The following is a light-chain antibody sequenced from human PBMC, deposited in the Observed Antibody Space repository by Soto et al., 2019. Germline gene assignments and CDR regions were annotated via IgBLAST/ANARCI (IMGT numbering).Light chain of an antibody. CDR1: QSISSW. V-gene: IGKV1-5*03. J-gene: IGKJ4*01. CDR3: QQYGSSPQT. Sequence: DIQMTQSPSTLSASVGDRVTITFRASQSISSWLAWYQQKPGKAPKVLIYKASSLESGVPSRFSGSGSGTEFTLSISRLEPEDFAVYYCQQYGSSPQTFGGGTNVDIK. CDR2: KAS.